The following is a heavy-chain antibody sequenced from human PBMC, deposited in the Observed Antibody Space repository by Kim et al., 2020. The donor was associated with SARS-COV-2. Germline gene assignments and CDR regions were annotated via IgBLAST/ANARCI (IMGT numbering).Heavy chain of an antibody. V-gene: IGHV1-2*06. Sequence: ASVKVSCKASGYTFTGYYMHWVRQAPGQGLEWMGRINPNSGGTNYAQKFQGRVTMTRDTSISTAYMELSRLRSDDTAVYYCARGGDLEISPIYYYYGMDVWGQGTTVTVSS. CDR2: INPNSGGT. J-gene: IGHJ6*02. CDR1: GYTFTGYY. D-gene: IGHD1-1*01. CDR3: ARGGDLEISPIYYYYGMDV.